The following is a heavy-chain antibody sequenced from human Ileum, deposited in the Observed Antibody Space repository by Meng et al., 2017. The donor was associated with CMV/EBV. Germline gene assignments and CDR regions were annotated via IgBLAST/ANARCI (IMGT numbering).Heavy chain of an antibody. V-gene: IGHV3-30*02. J-gene: IGHJ4*02. Sequence: GFTFSSCGVRWVRRAPGKGLEWVAFIRYDGSNKYYADSVKGRFAISRDNSKNTLYLQMNSLRAEDTAVYYCAKVRTQLLYPMDVDYWGQGTLVTVSS. CDR3: AKVRTQLLYPMDVDY. D-gene: IGHD2-2*02. CDR2: IRYDGSNK. CDR1: GFTFSSCG.